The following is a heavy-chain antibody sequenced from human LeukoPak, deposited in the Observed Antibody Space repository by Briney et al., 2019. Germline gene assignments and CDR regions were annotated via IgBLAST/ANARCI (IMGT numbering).Heavy chain of an antibody. D-gene: IGHD2-15*01. V-gene: IGHV1-46*01. CDR2: INPSSGST. CDR1: GYTFTSYY. J-gene: IGHJ4*02. CDR3: ARDACSGGSCYSFDY. Sequence: GASVKVSCKASGYTFTSYYMHWVRQAPGQGLEWMGIINPSSGSTSYAQKFQGRVTMTRDTSTSTVYMELSSLRSEDTAVYYCARDACSGGSCYSFDYWGQGTLVTVSS.